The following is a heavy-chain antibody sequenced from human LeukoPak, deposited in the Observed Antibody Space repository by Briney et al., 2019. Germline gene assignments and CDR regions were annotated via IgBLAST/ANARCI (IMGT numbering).Heavy chain of an antibody. CDR1: GFTFSNAW. Sequence: GGSLRLSCAASGFTFSNAWMSWVRQAPGKGLEWVGRIKSKTDGGTTDYAAPVKGRFTISRDNAENSVFLQMRSLRPEDTAVYYCARGEYHQDGIGYNRFDNWGQGALVTVSS. V-gene: IGHV3-15*01. CDR2: IKSKTDGGTT. D-gene: IGHD1-1*01. J-gene: IGHJ4*02. CDR3: ARGEYHQDGIGYNRFDN.